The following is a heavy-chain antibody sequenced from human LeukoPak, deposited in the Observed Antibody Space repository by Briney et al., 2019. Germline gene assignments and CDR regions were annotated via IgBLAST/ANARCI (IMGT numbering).Heavy chain of an antibody. CDR3: ARESSVTTSAYDY. D-gene: IGHD4-11*01. CDR2: IYYSAST. V-gene: IGHV4-31*03. CDR1: GGSISSGGYY. J-gene: IGHJ4*02. Sequence: SETLSLTCTVSGGSISSGGYYWSWIRQHPGKGLEWIGYIYYSASTYYNPSLKSRVTISVDTSKNQFSLKLSSVTAADTAVYYCARESSVTTSAYDYWGQGTLVTVSS.